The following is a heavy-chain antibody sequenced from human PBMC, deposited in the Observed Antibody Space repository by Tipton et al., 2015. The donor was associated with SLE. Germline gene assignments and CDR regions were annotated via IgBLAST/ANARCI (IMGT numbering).Heavy chain of an antibody. V-gene: IGHV1-2*02. Sequence: QLVQSGPEVKKPGASVKVSCKASGYTFTGYYMHWVRQAPGQGLEWMGWINPNSGGTNYAQKFQGRVTMTRDTSISTAYMELSRLRSDDTAVYYCAREYILADSWFDPWGQGTLVTVSS. D-gene: IGHD5-12*01. CDR3: AREYILADSWFDP. CDR2: INPNSGGT. CDR1: GYTFTGYY. J-gene: IGHJ5*02.